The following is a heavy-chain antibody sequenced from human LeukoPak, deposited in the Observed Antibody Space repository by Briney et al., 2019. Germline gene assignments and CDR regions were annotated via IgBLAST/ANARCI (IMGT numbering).Heavy chain of an antibody. CDR3: ARGLGYYYDSSGRIFDY. CDR2: INHSGST. J-gene: IGHJ4*02. V-gene: IGHV4-34*01. Sequence: PSETLSLTCAVYGGSFSGYYWSWIRQPPGKGLEWIEEINHSGSTNYNPSLKSRVTISVDTSKNQFSLKLSSVTAADTAVYYCARGLGYYYDSSGRIFDYWGQGTLVTVSS. D-gene: IGHD3-22*01. CDR1: GGSFSGYY.